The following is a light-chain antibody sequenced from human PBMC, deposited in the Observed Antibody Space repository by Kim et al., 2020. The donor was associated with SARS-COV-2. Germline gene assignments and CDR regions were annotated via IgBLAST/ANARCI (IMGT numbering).Light chain of an antibody. V-gene: IGLV1-51*01. CDR2: DNN. CDR3: GTWDSSLSAGV. J-gene: IGLJ2*01. CDR1: STNVGDNY. Sequence: GKKVTISCSGSSTNVGDNYVAWYQQHPGTAPTHLIYDNNRRPSASPYRFSGSKSGTSATLGITGLQTGDEADYYCGTWDSSLSAGVFGGGTQLTVL.